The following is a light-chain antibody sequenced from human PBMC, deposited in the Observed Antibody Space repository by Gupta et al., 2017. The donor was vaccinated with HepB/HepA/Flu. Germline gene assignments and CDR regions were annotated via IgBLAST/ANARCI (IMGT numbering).Light chain of an antibody. V-gene: IGKV3-11*01. CDR1: QSISSY. Sequence: EIVLTQSPATLSLSPGERATLSCRASQSISSYLAWYEQKPGQAPRLLIYDASNRVTGIPARFHGSGSGTDFTLTISSLEPEDFAVYYCQHRSKWPLTFGGGTKVEI. J-gene: IGKJ4*01. CDR3: QHRSKWPLT. CDR2: DAS.